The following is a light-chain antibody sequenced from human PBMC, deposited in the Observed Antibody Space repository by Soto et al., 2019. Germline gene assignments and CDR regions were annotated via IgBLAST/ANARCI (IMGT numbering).Light chain of an antibody. CDR2: DVR. V-gene: IGLV2-14*01. CDR1: SSDVGGYNY. CDR3: SSYTSSSTVI. Sequence: QSALTKPASVSGSPGQSITISCTGTSSDVGGYNYISWYQQHPGKAPKFIIYDVRNRPSGVSNRFSGSRSGNTASLTISGLQAEDEADYYCSSYTSSSTVIFGGGTQLTVL. J-gene: IGLJ2*01.